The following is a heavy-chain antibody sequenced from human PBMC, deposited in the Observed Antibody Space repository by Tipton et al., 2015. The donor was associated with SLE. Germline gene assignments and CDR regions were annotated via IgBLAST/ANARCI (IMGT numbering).Heavy chain of an antibody. V-gene: IGHV3-48*02. Sequence: SLRLSCAASGFTFSSYSMNWVRQTPGKGLEWVSYITSGSSPIYYADSVKGRFTISRDNAKSSLYLQMNSLREEDTAIYYCTRAPHSRDYWGQGTLVSVSS. D-gene: IGHD1-26*01. CDR3: TRAPHSRDY. CDR2: ITSGSSPI. J-gene: IGHJ4*02. CDR1: GFTFSSYS.